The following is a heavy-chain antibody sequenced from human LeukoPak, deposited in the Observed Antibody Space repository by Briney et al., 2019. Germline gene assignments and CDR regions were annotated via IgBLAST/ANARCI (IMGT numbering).Heavy chain of an antibody. CDR1: GLTFSSNG. Sequence: PGGSLRLSCAASGLTFSSNGIHWVRQAPGKGLERVAVAGSAGTNTYYADSVKGRFTISRDNSKSTVYLQMNSLRDEDTAVYYCAKGCGGDCFILKYWGQGTLVAVSS. CDR2: AGSAGTNT. CDR3: AKGCGGDCFILKY. V-gene: IGHV3-33*06. J-gene: IGHJ4*02. D-gene: IGHD2-21*02.